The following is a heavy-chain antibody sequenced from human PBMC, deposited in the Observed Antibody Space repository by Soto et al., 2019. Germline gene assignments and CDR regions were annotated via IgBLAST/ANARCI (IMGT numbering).Heavy chain of an antibody. D-gene: IGHD3-9*01. CDR1: DDSINSDKFY. CDR2: IYYRGNA. V-gene: IGHV4-39*01. J-gene: IGHJ4*02. CDR3: ARLEGLATISYYFDF. Sequence: HLQLQESGPGLVKPSETLSLMCSVSDDSINSDKFYWGWIRQPPGKGLEWIGSIYYRGNAYYNPSLQTRVTISLDKSKSQFSLKLNSVTAADSAVYFGARLEGLATISYYFDFWGPGALVTVSS.